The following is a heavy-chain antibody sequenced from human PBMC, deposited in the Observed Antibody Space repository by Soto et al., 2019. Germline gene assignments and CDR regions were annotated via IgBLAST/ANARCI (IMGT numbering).Heavy chain of an antibody. J-gene: IGHJ5*02. CDR3: VYRIEGVYGSGWDTRTFEP. Sequence: QITLKESGPTRVKPTQTLTLTCTFSGFSLSTSGVGVGWIRQPPGKAPEWLGIIYWDDDKRYTPSLQNRLTIPNDTARNLVVLTMPNMDPRDTATYYWVYRIEGVYGSGWDTRTFEPWGQGTLVTVSS. D-gene: IGHD6-19*01. V-gene: IGHV2-5*02. CDR2: IYWDDDK. CDR1: GFSLSTSGVG.